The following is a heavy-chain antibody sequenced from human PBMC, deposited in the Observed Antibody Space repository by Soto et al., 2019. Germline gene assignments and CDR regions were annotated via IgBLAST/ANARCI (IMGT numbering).Heavy chain of an antibody. CDR1: GYSDTIDY. Sequence: ASVRGSCKESGYSDTIDYMPWLRQSPGQALAWXGIINPNSGSTTYAQKFQGRVTMTRDTSTSTVYMELTSLTSGDTAVYYCARAGIAYCSSTTCYLYYYVMDVWGQGTTVTVSS. CDR3: ARAGIAYCSSTTCYLYYYVMDV. D-gene: IGHD2-2*01. V-gene: IGHV1-46*01. J-gene: IGHJ6*02. CDR2: INPNSGST.